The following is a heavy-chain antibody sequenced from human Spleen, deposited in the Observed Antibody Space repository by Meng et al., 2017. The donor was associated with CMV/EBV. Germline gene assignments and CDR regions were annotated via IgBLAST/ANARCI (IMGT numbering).Heavy chain of an antibody. V-gene: IGHV3-69-1*02. J-gene: IGHJ6*02. CDR2: ISSCTTI. CDR3: ARDQKTYYFYYGMDV. CDR1: GFTFSDYY. Sequence: GESLKISCAASGFTFSDYYMNWVRQAPGKGLEWVSSISSCTTIYYADSVKGRFTVSRDDAKNSLYLQMSSLRVEDTAVYYCARDQKTYYFYYGMDVWGQGTSVTVSS.